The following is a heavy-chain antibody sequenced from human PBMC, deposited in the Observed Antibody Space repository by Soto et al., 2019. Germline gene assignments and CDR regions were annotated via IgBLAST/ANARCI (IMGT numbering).Heavy chain of an antibody. CDR1: GFTFDDYT. CDR2: INWDGGDT. J-gene: IGHJ6*02. CDR3: SKDKPKYYGMDA. Sequence: GRSLRLSCAASGFTFDDYTMHWVRQAPGKGLEWVSLINWDGGDTYYADSVKGRFTISRDNSKNSLYLQMNSLTTEDTALYYCSKDKPKYYGMDAWGQGTTVTVSS. V-gene: IGHV3-43*01.